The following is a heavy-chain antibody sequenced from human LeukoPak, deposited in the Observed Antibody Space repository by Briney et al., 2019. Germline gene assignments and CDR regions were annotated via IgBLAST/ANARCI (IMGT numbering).Heavy chain of an antibody. CDR1: GFTFSSYG. J-gene: IGHJ5*02. CDR3: AKDNGKRATAGAFDP. V-gene: IGHV3-30*02. CDR2: IRYDGSNK. Sequence: PGGSLRLSCAASGFTFSSYGMSWVRQAPGKGLEWVAFIRYDGSNKYYADSVKGRFTISRDNSKNTLYLQMNSLRAEDTAVYYCAKDNGKRATAGAFDPWGQGTLVTVSS. D-gene: IGHD1-26*01.